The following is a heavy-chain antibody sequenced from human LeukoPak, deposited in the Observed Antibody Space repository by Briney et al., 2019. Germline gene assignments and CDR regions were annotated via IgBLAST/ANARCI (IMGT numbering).Heavy chain of an antibody. V-gene: IGHV3-9*01. D-gene: IGHD2-21*02. CDR2: ISWNSGSI. CDR3: AKGRGVTRYFDL. CDR1: GFTFDDYA. Sequence: GGSLRLSCAASGFTFDDYAMHWVRQAPGKGLEWVSGISWNSGSIGYADSVKGRFTISRDTAKNSLYLQMNSLRAEDTALYYCAKGRGVTRYFDLWGRGTLVTVSS. J-gene: IGHJ2*01.